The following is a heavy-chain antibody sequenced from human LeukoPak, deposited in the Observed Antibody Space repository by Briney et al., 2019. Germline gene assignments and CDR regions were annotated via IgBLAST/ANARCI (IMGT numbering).Heavy chain of an antibody. J-gene: IGHJ4*02. V-gene: IGHV4-38-2*01. D-gene: IGHD2-15*01. CDR2: ISQSAIG. CDR1: GYSINNAHY. CDR3: ARASVEHSIVAGDYFDY. Sequence: PSETLSLTCAVSGYSINNAHYWAWIRQPPGKGLEWIGNISQSAIGSYNPSLKSRVTISLDTSNNHFSLDLRSVTAADKAVYFCARASVEHSIVAGDYFDYWGQGTLVTVSS.